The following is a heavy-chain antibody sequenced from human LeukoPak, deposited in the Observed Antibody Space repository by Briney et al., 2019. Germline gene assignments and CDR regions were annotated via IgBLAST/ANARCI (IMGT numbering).Heavy chain of an antibody. CDR3: ARHPAGIFDY. CDR1: GGSISSSSYY. V-gene: IGHV4-39*01. CDR2: IYYSGST. Sequence: PSETLSLTCTVSGGSISSSSYYWGWIRQPPGKGLEWIGSIYYSGSTCYNPSLKSRVTISVDTSKNQFSLKLSSVTAADTAVYYCARHPAGIFDYWGQGTLVTVSS. J-gene: IGHJ4*02.